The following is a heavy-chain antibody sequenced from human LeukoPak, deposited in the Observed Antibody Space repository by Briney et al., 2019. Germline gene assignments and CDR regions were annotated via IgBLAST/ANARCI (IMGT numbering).Heavy chain of an antibody. CDR1: GYTLTELS. V-gene: IGHV1-24*01. J-gene: IGHJ4*02. CDR3: ATPDKNYYDSSGYYPRPFDY. D-gene: IGHD3-22*01. CDR2: FNPEDGET. Sequence: ASVKVSCKVSGYTLTELSMHWVRQAPGKGLEWMGGFNPEDGETNYAPTFKGRVTMTEDTSKNTAYMKLSSVRSEDTAVYYCATPDKNYYDSSGYYPRPFDYWGQGTLVTVSS.